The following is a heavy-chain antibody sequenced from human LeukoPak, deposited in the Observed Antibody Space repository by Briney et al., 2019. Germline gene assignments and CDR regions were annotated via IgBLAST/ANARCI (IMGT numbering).Heavy chain of an antibody. J-gene: IGHJ5*02. D-gene: IGHD2-2*01. CDR3: AIGLGYCSSTSCYVWFDP. CDR2: MNPNSGNT. CDR1: GYTFTSYD. V-gene: IGHV1-8*01. Sequence: ASVKVSCKASGYTFTSYDINWVRQATGQGLEWMGWMNPNSGNTGYAQKFQGRVTMTRNTSISTAYMELSSLRSEGTAVYYCAIGLGYCSSTSCYVWFDPWGQGTLVTVSS.